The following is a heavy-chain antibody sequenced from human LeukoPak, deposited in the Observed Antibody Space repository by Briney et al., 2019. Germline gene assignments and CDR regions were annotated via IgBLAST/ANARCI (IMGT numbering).Heavy chain of an antibody. CDR2: IRSKANSYAT. J-gene: IGHJ3*02. CDR3: TRLRRYYDSSANRDAFDI. D-gene: IGHD3-22*01. Sequence: PGGSLRLSCAASGFIFSSYGMSWVRQASGKGLEWVGRIRSKANSYATAYAASVKGRFTISRDDSKNTAYLQMNSLKTEDTAVYYCTRLRRYYDSSANRDAFDIWGQGTMVTVSS. CDR1: GFIFSSYG. V-gene: IGHV3-73*01.